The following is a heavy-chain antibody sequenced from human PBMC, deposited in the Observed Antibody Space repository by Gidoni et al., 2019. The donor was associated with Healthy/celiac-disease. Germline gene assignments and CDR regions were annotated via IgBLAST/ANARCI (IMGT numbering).Heavy chain of an antibody. CDR1: GYPFTSYY. V-gene: IGHV1-46*03. Sequence: QVQLVQSGAEVKKPGASVKVSCKASGYPFTSYYMHWVRQAPGQGLEWMGIINPSGGSTSYAQKFQGRVTMTRDTSTSTVYMELSSLRSEDTAVYYCARDSVEANSGSYYVDYWGQGTLVTVSS. CDR3: ARDSVEANSGSYYVDY. J-gene: IGHJ4*02. CDR2: INPSGGST. D-gene: IGHD1-26*01.